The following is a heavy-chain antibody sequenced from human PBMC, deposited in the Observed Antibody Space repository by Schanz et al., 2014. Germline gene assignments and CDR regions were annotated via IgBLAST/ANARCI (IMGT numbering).Heavy chain of an antibody. D-gene: IGHD2-2*01. CDR3: ARGGFFDSTSFDS. CDR1: GFTLSTHA. V-gene: IGHV3-30*03. J-gene: IGHJ4*02. CDR2: VSSDGNND. Sequence: VQLAESGGGLVQPGGSLRLSCAASGFTLSTHAMHWVRQAPGKGLEWVALVSSDGNNDYYTDSVKGRFTISRDNSKNTVHLQMNSLRSEDTAVYYCARGGFFDSTSFDSWGQGTLVTVSS.